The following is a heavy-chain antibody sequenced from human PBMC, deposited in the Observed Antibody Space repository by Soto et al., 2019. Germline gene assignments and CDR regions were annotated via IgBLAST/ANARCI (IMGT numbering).Heavy chain of an antibody. CDR1: GFSFGSYA. CDR3: ARWSYLDY. J-gene: IGHJ4*02. CDR2: ISGSDGKT. D-gene: IGHD3-3*01. V-gene: IGHV3-23*01. Sequence: GGSLRLSCAASGFSFGSYALSWVRQAPGKGLEWVSTISGSDGKTFYADTVKGRFSISRDTSQSTLYLQMNSLRADDTAMYYCARWSYLDYWGQGTRVTVSS.